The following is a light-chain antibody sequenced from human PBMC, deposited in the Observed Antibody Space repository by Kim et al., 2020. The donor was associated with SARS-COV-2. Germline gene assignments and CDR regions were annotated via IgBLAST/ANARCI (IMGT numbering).Light chain of an antibody. V-gene: IGLV7-43*01. J-gene: IGLJ3*02. Sequence: VTLTCAASTGAVTLGYSQRWLQQKPGQAPRAVSYNTDNRHSWPPARFAGSLLGGKAALTLSGVQPEDEADYCCLLYFGGPQAWVFGGGTQLTVL. CDR1: TGAVTLGYS. CDR2: NTD. CDR3: LLYFGGPQAWV.